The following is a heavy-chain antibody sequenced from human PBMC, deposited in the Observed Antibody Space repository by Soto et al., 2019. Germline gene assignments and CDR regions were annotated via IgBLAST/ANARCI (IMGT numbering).Heavy chain of an antibody. CDR2: IWYDGSNK. D-gene: IGHD4-17*01. CDR1: AIPFRSYG. Sequence: LRLSGSASAIPFRSYGLHWVRPAPGKGLEWVAVIWYDGSNKYYADSVKGRFTISRDNSKNTLYLQMNSLRAEDTAVYYCVRGAHDYGDYYYYYGRDGWGQGTTVTVS. V-gene: IGHV3-33*01. J-gene: IGHJ6*02. CDR3: VRGAHDYGDYYYYYGRDG.